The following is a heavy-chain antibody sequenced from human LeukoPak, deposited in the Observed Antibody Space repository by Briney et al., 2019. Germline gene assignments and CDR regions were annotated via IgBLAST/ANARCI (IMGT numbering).Heavy chain of an antibody. V-gene: IGHV4-39*02. CDR3: ARRIPGFSSDS. Sequence: SETLSLTCTVSGGSISSSSYFWGWIRQAPGKGLEWIGNVYYSGTTYYNPSLQSRFTISVDTSKNHFSLRLSSVTAADTAVYFCARRIPGFSSDSWGQGALVTVSS. D-gene: IGHD2-21*01. J-gene: IGHJ4*02. CDR1: GGSISSSSYF. CDR2: VYYSGTT.